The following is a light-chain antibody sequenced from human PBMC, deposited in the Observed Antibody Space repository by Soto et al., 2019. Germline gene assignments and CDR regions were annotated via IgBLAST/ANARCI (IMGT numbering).Light chain of an antibody. CDR1: QSVSNY. Sequence: IVMTQSPATLSVSLGDRATLSCRASQSVSNYLAWYQQRLGQAPRLLIYGASSGATGIPDRFSGSGSGTDFTLTISRLEPEDFAIYYCQQYGGVPYTFGQGTKLEIK. CDR3: QQYGGVPYT. V-gene: IGKV3-20*01. CDR2: GAS. J-gene: IGKJ2*01.